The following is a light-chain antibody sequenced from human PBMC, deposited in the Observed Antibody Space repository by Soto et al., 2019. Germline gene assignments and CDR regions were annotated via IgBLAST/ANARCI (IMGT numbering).Light chain of an antibody. CDR2: GAS. V-gene: IGKV3D-15*01. CDR1: HSVSSN. Sequence: IVMTQSPATLSVSPVERSTRSCRASHSVSSNLAWYQQKPGQAPTLLIFGASSRATGIPDRFSGSGSGTEFTLTISGLLPEDFATYHCQQLNTLPFTFGQGTRLEIK. J-gene: IGKJ5*01. CDR3: QQLNTLPFT.